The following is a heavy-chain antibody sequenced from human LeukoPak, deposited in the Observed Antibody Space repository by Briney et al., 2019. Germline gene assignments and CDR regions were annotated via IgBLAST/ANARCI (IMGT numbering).Heavy chain of an antibody. V-gene: IGHV1-46*01. J-gene: IGHJ4*02. CDR1: GYAFTSNH. CDR3: AKEEGQVPGPLVVAGTYYFDY. D-gene: IGHD2-15*01. Sequence: ASVRVSCKASGYAFTSNHIHWVRQAPGQGLEWMGIISPSGRSTNYAQKFQGRVTMTSDTSTSTVFMELTSLRSEDTAVYYCAKEEGQVPGPLVVAGTYYFDYWGQGTLVTVSS. CDR2: ISPSGRST.